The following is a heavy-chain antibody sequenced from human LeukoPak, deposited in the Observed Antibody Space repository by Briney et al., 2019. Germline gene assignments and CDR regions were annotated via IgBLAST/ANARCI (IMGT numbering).Heavy chain of an antibody. D-gene: IGHD6-19*01. CDR3: ASLEKEGSGWRSGTGDDAFDI. Sequence: ASVKASCKASGYTFTGYYMHWVRQAPGQGLEWMGWINPNSGGTNYAQKFQGRVTMTRDTSISTAYMELSRLRSDDTAVYYCASLEKEGSGWRSGTGDDAFDIWGQGTMVTVSS. V-gene: IGHV1-2*02. CDR1: GYTFTGYY. CDR2: INPNSGGT. J-gene: IGHJ3*02.